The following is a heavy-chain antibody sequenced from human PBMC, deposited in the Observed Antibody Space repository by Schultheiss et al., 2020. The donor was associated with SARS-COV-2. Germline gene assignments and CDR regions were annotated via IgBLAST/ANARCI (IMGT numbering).Heavy chain of an antibody. Sequence: GGSLRLSCAASGFTFSSYAMSWVRQAPGKGLEWVSVIYSGGSTYYADSVKGRFTISRDNSKNTLYLQMNSLRAEDTAVYYCARGGGAVLSDYFDYWGQGTLVTVSS. V-gene: IGHV3-66*01. J-gene: IGHJ4*02. CDR3: ARGGGAVLSDYFDY. CDR2: IYSGGST. CDR1: GFTFSSYA. D-gene: IGHD3-10*01.